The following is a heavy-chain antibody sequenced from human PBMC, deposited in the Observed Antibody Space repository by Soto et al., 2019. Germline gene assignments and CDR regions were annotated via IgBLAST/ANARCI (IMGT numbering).Heavy chain of an antibody. Sequence: PGGSLRLSCAASGLTFSRYAMNWVRQAPGKGLEWVSVISGSGGTRYYADSVKGRFTISRDNSKGILYLQMNSLRADDTAVYYCAENSYPFIVWPAAKGTDVWGQGTTVTVSS. J-gene: IGHJ6*02. V-gene: IGHV3-23*01. D-gene: IGHD2-2*01. CDR2: ISGSGGTR. CDR3: AENSYPFIVWPAAKGTDV. CDR1: GLTFSRYA.